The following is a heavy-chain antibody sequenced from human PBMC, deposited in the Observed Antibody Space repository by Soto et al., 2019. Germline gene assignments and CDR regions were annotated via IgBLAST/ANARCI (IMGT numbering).Heavy chain of an antibody. CDR3: ARHVLIYYFDY. Sequence: QLQLQESGPGLVKPSETLSLTCSVSGGSMSSSRYNWGWIRQSPGKGLEWIGSIYYSGSTYYNSALKSRVTISVDTSKNQFSLKLSSVTVADTAVYYCARHVLIYYFDYWGQGTLVTVSS. J-gene: IGHJ4*02. CDR1: GGSMSSSRYN. CDR2: IYYSGST. V-gene: IGHV4-39*01. D-gene: IGHD2-8*01.